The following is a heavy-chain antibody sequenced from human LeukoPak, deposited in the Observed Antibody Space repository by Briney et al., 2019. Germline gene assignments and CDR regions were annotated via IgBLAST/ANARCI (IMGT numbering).Heavy chain of an antibody. Sequence: GGSLRLSCAASGFTFSTYAMNWVRQAPGKGLEWVSAISGSGDRTYYPDSVKGRFTISRDNSKNTLYLQMNSLRAEDTAVYYCAKASYNWNYGPTFDYWGQGTLVTVSS. V-gene: IGHV3-23*01. CDR1: GFTFSTYA. CDR3: AKASYNWNYGPTFDY. D-gene: IGHD1-7*01. J-gene: IGHJ4*02. CDR2: ISGSGDRT.